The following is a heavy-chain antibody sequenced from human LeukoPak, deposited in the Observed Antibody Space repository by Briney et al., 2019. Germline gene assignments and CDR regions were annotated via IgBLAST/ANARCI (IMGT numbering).Heavy chain of an antibody. J-gene: IGHJ4*02. D-gene: IGHD6-19*01. CDR3: AKRYSSGWYYLDY. CDR1: GFTFNSYG. V-gene: IGHV3-30*18. Sequence: GGSLRLSCAASGFTFNSYGMHWVRQAPGKGLEWVAVISYDETDKYYADSVKGRFTVSRDNSKNTLYLQMNSLRAEDTAAYYCAKRYSSGWYYLDYWGQGTLVTVSS. CDR2: ISYDETDK.